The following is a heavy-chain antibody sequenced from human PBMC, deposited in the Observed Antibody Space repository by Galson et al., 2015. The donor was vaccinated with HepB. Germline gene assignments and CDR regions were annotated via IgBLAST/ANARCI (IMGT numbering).Heavy chain of an antibody. CDR3: ARWGGGDADGLDV. Sequence: QSGAEVKKPGESLKVSCRGSGYSFNTHWIAWVRLMPGKGLEWMGILYPDDSDTKYSPSFQGQVTISADKSIATAYLQWRTLQASDTAVYYCARWGGGDADGLDVWGQGTTVTVS. V-gene: IGHV5-51*03. CDR2: LYPDDSDT. J-gene: IGHJ6*02. CDR1: GYSFNTHW. D-gene: IGHD3-10*01.